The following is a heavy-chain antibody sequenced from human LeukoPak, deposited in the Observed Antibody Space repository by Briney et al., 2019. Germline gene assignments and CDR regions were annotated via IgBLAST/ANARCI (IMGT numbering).Heavy chain of an antibody. J-gene: IGHJ4*02. CDR2: IYYSGST. D-gene: IGHD6-6*01. CDR3: ARESIAARRSFGY. V-gene: IGHV4-59*01. Sequence: SETLSLTCTVSGGSISSYYWSWIRQPPGKGPEWIGYIYYSGSTNYNPSLKSRVTISVDTSKNQFSLKLSSVTAADTAVYYCARESIAARRSFGYWGQGTLVTVSS. CDR1: GGSISSYY.